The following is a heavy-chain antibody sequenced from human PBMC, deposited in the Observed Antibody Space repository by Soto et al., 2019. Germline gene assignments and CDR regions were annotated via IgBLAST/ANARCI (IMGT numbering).Heavy chain of an antibody. CDR1: GGSFSGYY. V-gene: IGHV4-34*01. CDR3: ARGLYDILTPDAFDI. Sequence: QVQLQQWGAGLLKPSETLSLTCAVYGGSFSGYYWSWIRQPPGKGLEWIGKINHSGSTNYNPSLKSRVTISVDTSKNQFSLKLSSVTAADTAVYYCARGLYDILTPDAFDIWGQGTMVTVSS. D-gene: IGHD3-9*01. CDR2: INHSGST. J-gene: IGHJ3*02.